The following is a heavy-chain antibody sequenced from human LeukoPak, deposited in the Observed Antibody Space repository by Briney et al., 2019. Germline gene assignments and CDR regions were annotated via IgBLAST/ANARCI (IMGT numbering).Heavy chain of an antibody. CDR3: ARTKYSSSWYYFDY. D-gene: IGHD6-13*01. V-gene: IGHV4-59*02. Sequence: PSETLSLTCTVSGGSVSSYYWSWIRQPPGKGLEWIGYIYYSGSTNYNPSLKSRVTMSVDTSKNQFSLKLSSVTALDTAVYYCARTKYSSSWYYFDYWGQGTLVTVSS. CDR1: GGSVSSYY. J-gene: IGHJ4*02. CDR2: IYYSGST.